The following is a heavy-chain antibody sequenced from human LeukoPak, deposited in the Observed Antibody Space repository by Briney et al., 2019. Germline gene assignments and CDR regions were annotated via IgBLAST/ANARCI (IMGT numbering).Heavy chain of an antibody. CDR3: ASSLQQWLVLGGPFDI. D-gene: IGHD6-19*01. V-gene: IGHV3-21*01. CDR2: ISSSSSYI. Sequence: GGSLRLSCAASGFTFSSYSMNWVRQAPGKGLEWVSSISSSSSYIYYADSVKGRFTISRDNAKNSLYLQMNSLRAEDTAVYYCASSLQQWLVLGGPFDIWGQGTMVTVSS. J-gene: IGHJ3*02. CDR1: GFTFSSYS.